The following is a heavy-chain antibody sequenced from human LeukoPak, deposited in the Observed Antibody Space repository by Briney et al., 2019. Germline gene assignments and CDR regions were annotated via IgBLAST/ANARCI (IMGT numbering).Heavy chain of an antibody. V-gene: IGHV3-23*01. CDR1: GFTFSSYS. J-gene: IGHJ4*02. Sequence: GGSLRLSCAASGFTFSSYSMNWVRQAPGKGLEWVSVISAGGGTTYYADSVKGRFTISRDNSKNTLYLQINSLRAEDTAVYYCAKRYSSGAFDYWGQGTLVTVSS. CDR2: ISAGGGTT. D-gene: IGHD6-19*01. CDR3: AKRYSSGAFDY.